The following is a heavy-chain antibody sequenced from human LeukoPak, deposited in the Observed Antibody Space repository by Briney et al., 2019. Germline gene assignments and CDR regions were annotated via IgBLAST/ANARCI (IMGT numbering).Heavy chain of an antibody. CDR2: ISYDGKNK. D-gene: IGHD4-17*01. Sequence: PGGSLRLSCEASGITFRSYALHWVRQAPGKGLEWVAVISYDGKNKDYADSVKGRFSISRDNSKNTMSLQMNRLRSEDTAVYYCSRDQGDYVFDYWGQGTLVTVSS. CDR3: SRDQGDYVFDY. V-gene: IGHV3-30*04. J-gene: IGHJ4*02. CDR1: GITFRSYA.